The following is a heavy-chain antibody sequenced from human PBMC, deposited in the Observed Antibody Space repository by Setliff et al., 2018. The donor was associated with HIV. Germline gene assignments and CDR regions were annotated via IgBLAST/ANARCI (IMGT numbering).Heavy chain of an antibody. D-gene: IGHD6-13*01. V-gene: IGHV4-38-2*01. Sequence: SETLSLTCAVSGYSISSGYYWGWIRQPPGKGLEWIGNIYHSGSTYYNPSLKSRVTISVDTSKNQFSLKLRSVTAADTAVYYCARSRGPGDSSHEPGSSWFDYWGQGTLVTVSS. CDR2: IYHSGST. CDR3: ARSRGPGDSSHEPGSSWFDY. J-gene: IGHJ4*02. CDR1: GYSISSGYY.